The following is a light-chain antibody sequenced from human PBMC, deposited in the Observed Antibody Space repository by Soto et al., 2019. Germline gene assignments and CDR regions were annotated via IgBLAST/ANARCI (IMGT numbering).Light chain of an antibody. CDR3: QQYGSSPPT. V-gene: IGKV3-20*01. CDR2: GAS. J-gene: IGKJ2*01. CDR1: QSVSSDY. Sequence: EIVLTQSPGTLSFSPGERATISCRASQSVSSDYLAWYQQKPGQAPRLLIYGASSRATGIPDRFSGSGSGTDFTLTVSRLEPEDFAVFYCQQYGSSPPTFGQGTKVDI.